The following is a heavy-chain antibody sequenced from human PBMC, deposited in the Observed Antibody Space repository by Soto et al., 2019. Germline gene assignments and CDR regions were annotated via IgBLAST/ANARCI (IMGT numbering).Heavy chain of an antibody. V-gene: IGHV3-7*01. CDR2: IKQDGSEE. J-gene: IGHJ6*02. Sequence: EVQLVESGGGLVQPGGSLRLSCVDSGFTFSSYWMSWVRQARVKGLVWVGNIKQDGSEENYVDSVKGRFTISRDNAKNLMYLQMNSLRSEDTAVYYGERVAASDRGGDVWGQGTTV. D-gene: IGHD6-13*01. CDR3: ERVAASDRGGDV. CDR1: GFTFSSYW.